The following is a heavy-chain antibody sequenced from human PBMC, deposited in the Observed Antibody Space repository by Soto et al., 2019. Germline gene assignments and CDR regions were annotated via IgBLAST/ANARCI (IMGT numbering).Heavy chain of an antibody. J-gene: IGHJ4*02. V-gene: IGHV4-30-4*02. CDR2: YYYSGTT. D-gene: IGHD3-3*01. Sequence: SDTLSLTCTVSGGPVRGDDYYWSWIRQPPGKGLEWIGSYYYSGTTYYNPSLKSRVTISVDTSKSHFSLTMSSVTAADTAVYFCAQRSGFYTGIDFWGQGTLVTVSS. CDR1: GGPVRGDDYY. CDR3: AQRSGFYTGIDF.